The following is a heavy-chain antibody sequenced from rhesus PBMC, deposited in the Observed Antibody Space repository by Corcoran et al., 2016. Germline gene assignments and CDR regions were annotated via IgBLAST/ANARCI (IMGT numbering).Heavy chain of an antibody. J-gene: IGHJ4*01. CDR3: ARGYCTSTTCWNFDY. Sequence: QVQLQESGPGLVKPSETLSLTCAVSGYSISSGYGWSWIRQPPGKGLEWIGYIGGSSCIYNYNPSLTSRVTISKDTSKIQFSLKLSSVTAADTAVYYCARGYCTSTTCWNFDYWGQGVLVTVSS. D-gene: IGHD2-2*01. V-gene: IGHV4-127*01. CDR2: IGGSSCIY. CDR1: GYSISSGYG.